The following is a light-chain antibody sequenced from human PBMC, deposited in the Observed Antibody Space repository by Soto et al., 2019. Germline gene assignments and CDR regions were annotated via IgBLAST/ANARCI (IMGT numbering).Light chain of an antibody. V-gene: IGKV3-11*01. CDR3: QQRSAWPWT. CDR2: FAS. CDR1: HSVGSL. Sequence: EIVLTQSTATLSLSPGDRATLSCRASHSVGSLLAWYQQKPGQAPRLLMYFASNRATGIPPRFSGSGSGTDFTLTIDSLEPEDFAVYYCQQRSAWPWTFGQGTMV. J-gene: IGKJ1*01.